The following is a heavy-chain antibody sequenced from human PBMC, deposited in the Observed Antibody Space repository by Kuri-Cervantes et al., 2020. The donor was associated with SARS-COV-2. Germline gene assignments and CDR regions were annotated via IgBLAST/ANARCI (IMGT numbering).Heavy chain of an antibody. CDR1: GYSFTNYH. V-gene: IGHV1-18*01. CDR2: INPNSGGT. D-gene: IGHD3-10*01. J-gene: IGHJ4*02. Sequence: ASVKVSCKASGYSFTNYHITWVRQAPGQGLEWVGWINPNSGGTNYAQKFQGWVTMTTDTSTSTAYMELRSLRSDDTAVYYCARSLVPSAGSLTGRVDYWGQGTLVTVSS. CDR3: ARSLVPSAGSLTGRVDY.